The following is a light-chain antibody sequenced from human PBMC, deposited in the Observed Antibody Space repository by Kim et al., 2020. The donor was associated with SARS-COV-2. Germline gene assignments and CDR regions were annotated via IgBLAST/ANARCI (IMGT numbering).Light chain of an antibody. CDR1: HNIDIN. CDR3: QQRGNWPPALT. Sequence: PGESATLSCRASHNIDINLAWYQQTPGQPPRLLIYDAAIGAAGIPDRFSGSGSGTDFTLTIGSLAPEDFAVYYCQQRGNWPPALTFGGGTKVDIK. CDR2: DAA. V-gene: IGKV3-11*01. J-gene: IGKJ4*01.